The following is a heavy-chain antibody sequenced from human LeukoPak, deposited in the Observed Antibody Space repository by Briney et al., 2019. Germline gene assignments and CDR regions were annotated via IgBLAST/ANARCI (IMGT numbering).Heavy chain of an antibody. J-gene: IGHJ3*02. CDR2: IIPIFGTA. Sequence: SVKVSCKASGGTFSSYAISWVRQAPGQGLEWMGGIIPIFGTANYAQKFQGRVTITADESTSTAYMELSSLRSEDTAVYYCARDRVLPGAFDIWGQGTMVTVSS. D-gene: IGHD1-14*01. V-gene: IGHV1-69*13. CDR1: GGTFSSYA. CDR3: ARDRVLPGAFDI.